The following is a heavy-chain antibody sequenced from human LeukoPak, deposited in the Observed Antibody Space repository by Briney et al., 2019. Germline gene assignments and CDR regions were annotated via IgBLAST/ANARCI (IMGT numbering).Heavy chain of an antibody. CDR1: GFTFSSFA. CDR2: VSGSGAGT. Sequence: EGSLRLSCAASGFTFSSFAMSWVRQAPGKGLEWVSAVSGSGAGTYYADSVRGRFTISRDNSKNTLYLQMNGLRAEDTAVYYCARDLTGSFRARFDYWGQGTLVTVSS. D-gene: IGHD1-26*01. J-gene: IGHJ4*02. CDR3: ARDLTGSFRARFDY. V-gene: IGHV3-23*01.